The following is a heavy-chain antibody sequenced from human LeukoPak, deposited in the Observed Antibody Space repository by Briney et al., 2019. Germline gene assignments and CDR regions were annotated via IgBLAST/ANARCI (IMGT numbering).Heavy chain of an antibody. CDR3: ARVWTGAFDI. J-gene: IGHJ3*02. D-gene: IGHD3-16*01. V-gene: IGHV4-59*08. CDR2: IFYSGNA. CDR1: GGSMSSYY. Sequence: SETLSLTCTVSGGSMSSYYWSWIRQPPGKGLEWIGYIFYSGNANYNPSLKSRVTISVDTSKSQFSLRLSSVTAADTAVYYCARVWTGAFDIWGQGTMVTVSS.